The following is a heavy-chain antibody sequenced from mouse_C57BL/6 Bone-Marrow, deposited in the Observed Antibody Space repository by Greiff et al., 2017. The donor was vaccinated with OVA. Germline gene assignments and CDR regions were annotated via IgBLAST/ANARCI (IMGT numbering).Heavy chain of an antibody. CDR1: GYTFTSYW. V-gene: IGHV1-64*01. Sequence: VQLQQPGAELVKHGASVKLSCKASGYTFTSYWMHWVKQRPGQGLEWIGMIHPNSGSTNYNEKFKSKATLTVDKSSSTAYMQLSSLTSEDSAVYYCARGITTVVARYFDVWGTGTTVTVSS. D-gene: IGHD1-1*01. CDR2: IHPNSGST. CDR3: ARGITTVVARYFDV. J-gene: IGHJ1*03.